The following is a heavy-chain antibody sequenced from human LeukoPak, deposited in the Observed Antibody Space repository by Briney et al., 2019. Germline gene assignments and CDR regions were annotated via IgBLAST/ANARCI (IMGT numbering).Heavy chain of an antibody. Sequence: GGSLRLSCAASRFAFHNYAMTWIRQAPERGLEWVSSISVDGGDIKYTDSAKGRFTISRDNAKNSLYLQMNSLRAEDTALYYCAKDIEWGSGLKGGMDVWGQGTTVTVSS. CDR2: ISVDGGDI. D-gene: IGHD6-19*01. CDR1: RFAFHNYA. CDR3: AKDIEWGSGLKGGMDV. V-gene: IGHV3-23*01. J-gene: IGHJ6*02.